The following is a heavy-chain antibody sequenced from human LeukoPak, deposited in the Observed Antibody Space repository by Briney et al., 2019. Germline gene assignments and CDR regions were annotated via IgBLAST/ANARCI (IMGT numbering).Heavy chain of an antibody. Sequence: GGALRLSCAASGFTFSSYGMHWVRQAPGKGLEWVAFIRYDGSNKYYADSVKGRFTISRDNSKNTLYLQMNSLRAEDTAVYYCAKDSHYYGSGSYYKGAFDIWGQGTMVTVSS. J-gene: IGHJ3*02. CDR1: GFTFSSYG. D-gene: IGHD3-10*01. CDR3: AKDSHYYGSGSYYKGAFDI. V-gene: IGHV3-30*02. CDR2: IRYDGSNK.